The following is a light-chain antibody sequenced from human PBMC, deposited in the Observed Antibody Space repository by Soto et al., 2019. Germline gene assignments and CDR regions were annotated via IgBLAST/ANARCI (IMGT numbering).Light chain of an antibody. CDR1: QSVSSN. CDR2: GAS. CDR3: QQYNNWTPYT. J-gene: IGKJ2*01. Sequence: EIVMTQSPATLSVSPGERATLSCRASQSVSSNLAWYQQKPGQAPRLLIYGASTRATGIPARFSGSGSGTEFTLTISSLQSEDFAVYYCQQYNNWTPYTLGQGTKLAIK. V-gene: IGKV3-15*01.